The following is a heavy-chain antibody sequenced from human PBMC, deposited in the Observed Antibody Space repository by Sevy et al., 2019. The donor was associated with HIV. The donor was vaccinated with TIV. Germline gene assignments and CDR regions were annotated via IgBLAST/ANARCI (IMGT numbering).Heavy chain of an antibody. Sequence: SGPTLVNPTQTLTLTCTFSGFSLNTSGVGVGWIRQPPGEALEWLALIYWDGAKRYSPTLKNRLTITKDSSKNQVALTMTNLDPVDTATYYCARRFSDYSLFYFDYWDLGTLVTVSS. J-gene: IGHJ4*02. CDR1: GFSLNTSGVG. CDR2: IYWDGAK. D-gene: IGHD3-16*01. CDR3: ARRFSDYSLFYFDY. V-gene: IGHV2-5*02.